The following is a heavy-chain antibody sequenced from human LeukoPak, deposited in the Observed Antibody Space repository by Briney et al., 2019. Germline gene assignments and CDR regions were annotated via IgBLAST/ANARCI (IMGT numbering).Heavy chain of an antibody. D-gene: IGHD2-21*02. CDR1: GFTFSPVW. CDR3: AKDPSTRLLLGYFDY. CDR2: IINDGSYT. V-gene: IGHV3-74*01. Sequence: GGSLRLSCAASGFTFSPVWMHWVRQAPGKGLMWVSHIINDGSYTTYADSVKGRFTISRDNSKNTLYLQMNSLRAEDTAVYYCAKDPSTRLLLGYFDYWGQGTLVTVSS. J-gene: IGHJ4*02.